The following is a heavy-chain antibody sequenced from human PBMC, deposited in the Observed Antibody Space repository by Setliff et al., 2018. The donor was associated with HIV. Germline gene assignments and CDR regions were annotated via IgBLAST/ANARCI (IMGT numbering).Heavy chain of an antibody. D-gene: IGHD2-2*01. CDR1: GGSISSDNW. CDR2: IYHSEYT. Sequence: SETLSLTCAVSGGSISSDNWWTWVRQAPGKGLEWIGEIYHSEYTNYNPSLKSRVSMSVDKSKNQFSVKLTSVTAADTAVYYCARGHCSGTNCYGVDYYGMGVWGQGTTVTVS. J-gene: IGHJ6*02. V-gene: IGHV4-4*02. CDR3: ARGHCSGTNCYGVDYYGMGV.